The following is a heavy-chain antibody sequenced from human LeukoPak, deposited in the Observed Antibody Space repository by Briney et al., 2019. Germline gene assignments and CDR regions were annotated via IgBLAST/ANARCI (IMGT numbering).Heavy chain of an antibody. CDR2: IYYSGST. V-gene: IGHV4-59*01. Sequence: SETLSLTCTVSGGSISSYYWSWIRQPPGKGLEWIGYIYYSGSTNYNPSLKSRVTISVDTSKNQFSLKLSSVTAADTAVYYCARADGDYFDYWGQGTLVTVSS. CDR3: ARADGDYFDY. CDR1: GGSISSYY. J-gene: IGHJ4*02. D-gene: IGHD4-17*01.